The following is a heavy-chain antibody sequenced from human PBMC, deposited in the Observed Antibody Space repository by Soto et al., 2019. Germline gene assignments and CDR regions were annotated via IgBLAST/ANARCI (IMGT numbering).Heavy chain of an antibody. CDR2: IYYSGST. V-gene: IGHV4-31*03. J-gene: IGHJ4*02. CDR1: GGSISSGGYY. Sequence: QVQLQESGPGLVKPSQTLSLTCTVSGGSISSGGYYWSWIRQHPGKGREWIGYIYYSGSTYYNPSLRSRVTIPVDTSKNQFSLKLSSVTAADTAVYYCATAEWNRAPDYWGQGTLVTVSS. CDR3: ATAEWNRAPDY. D-gene: IGHD3-3*01.